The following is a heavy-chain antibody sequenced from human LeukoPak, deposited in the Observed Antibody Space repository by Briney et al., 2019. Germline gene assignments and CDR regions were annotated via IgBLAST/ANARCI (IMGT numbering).Heavy chain of an antibody. CDR3: ASNMMLGVDRYNWFDP. Sequence: GGSLRLSCAASGFTFSSYSMNWVRQAPGKGLEWVANIKEDGTEKYYVDSVKGRFTISRDNAKNSLYLQMNSLRAEDTAVYYCASNMMLGVDRYNWFDPWGQGTLVTVSS. D-gene: IGHD3/OR15-3a*01. CDR2: IKEDGTEK. V-gene: IGHV3-7*01. J-gene: IGHJ5*02. CDR1: GFTFSSYS.